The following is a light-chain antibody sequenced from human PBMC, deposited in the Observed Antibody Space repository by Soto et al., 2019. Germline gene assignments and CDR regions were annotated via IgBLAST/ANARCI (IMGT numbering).Light chain of an antibody. CDR2: WAS. J-gene: IGKJ2*03. Sequence: DIVMTQSPDSLAVSLGERATIDCKSSQSVLYTSNNKNYLAWYQQKQGQPPKLLIYWASTQESGVPDRFSGSGSGTDFTLTISSPQPEDVAVYYCQQYYSSRSFGQGTKLEIK. CDR3: QQYYSSRS. CDR1: QSVLYTSNNKNY. V-gene: IGKV4-1*01.